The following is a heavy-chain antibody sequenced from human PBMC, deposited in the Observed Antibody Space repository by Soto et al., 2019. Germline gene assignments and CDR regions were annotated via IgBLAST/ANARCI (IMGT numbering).Heavy chain of an antibody. Sequence: GGSLRLSCAASGFTFSTYARSWVRQAPGKGLEWVSAISGNGGSTYYADSVKGRFTISRDNSKNALYLQMNSLRAEDTAIYYCAKDLAMVYAISWSGGRFDYWGQGTLVTVSS. CDR1: GFTFSTYA. J-gene: IGHJ4*02. CDR2: ISGNGGST. CDR3: AKDLAMVYAISWSGGRFDY. D-gene: IGHD2-8*01. V-gene: IGHV3-23*01.